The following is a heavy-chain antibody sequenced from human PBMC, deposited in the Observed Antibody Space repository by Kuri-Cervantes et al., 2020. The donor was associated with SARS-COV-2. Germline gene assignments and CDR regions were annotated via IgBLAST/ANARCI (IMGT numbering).Heavy chain of an antibody. J-gene: IGHJ4*02. Sequence: SETLSLTCTVSGGSISTYYWSWIRQPPGKGLEWIGYLYYSGSTNYNPSHKSRVTKSLDTSKNQFSLKLSSVTAADTAVYYCATGSYYVAYDYWGQGTPVTVSS. V-gene: IGHV4-59*01. D-gene: IGHD1-26*01. CDR1: GGSISTYY. CDR3: ATGSYYVAYDY. CDR2: LYYSGST.